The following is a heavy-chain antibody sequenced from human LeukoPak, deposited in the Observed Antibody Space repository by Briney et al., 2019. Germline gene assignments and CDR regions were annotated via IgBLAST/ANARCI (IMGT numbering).Heavy chain of an antibody. D-gene: IGHD1-1*01. CDR1: GFTFGDYA. CDR3: TGWADHINNETLDS. V-gene: IGHV3-49*03. J-gene: IGHJ4*02. Sequence: PGGSLRLSCTASGFTFGDYAMNWFRQAPGKGLEWVGFIRRKGYGGTTEYAASVKGRFTISRDDSKGIAYVQMNSLKTEDTAVYYCTGWADHINNETLDSWGQGTLVTVSS. CDR2: IRRKGYGGTT.